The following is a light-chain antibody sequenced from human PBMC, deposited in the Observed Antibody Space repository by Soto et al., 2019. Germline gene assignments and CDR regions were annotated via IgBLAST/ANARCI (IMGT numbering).Light chain of an antibody. CDR3: AAWDDSLSAHNYV. CDR1: SSNIGSNY. CDR2: RNN. J-gene: IGLJ1*01. V-gene: IGLV1-47*01. Sequence: QSVLTQPPSASGTPGQRVTISCSGSSSNIGSNYVYWYQQLPGTAPKLLIYRNNQRPSGVPDRFSGSKSGTSASLAISGLRSEDEADYYCAAWDDSLSAHNYVFGTGTQLPS.